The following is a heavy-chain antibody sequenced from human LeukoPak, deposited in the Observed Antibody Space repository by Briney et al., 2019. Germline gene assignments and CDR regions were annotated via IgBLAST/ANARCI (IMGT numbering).Heavy chain of an antibody. J-gene: IGHJ4*02. V-gene: IGHV3-30-3*01. CDR3: ARERTYLHYFDY. Sequence: GGSLRLSCAASGFTFSSYAMHWVRQAPGKGLEWVAVISYDGSNKYYADSVKGRFTISRDNSKNTLYLQMNSLRAEDTAVYYCARERTYLHYFDYWGQGTLVTVSS. CDR1: GFTFSSYA. CDR2: ISYDGSNK. D-gene: IGHD3/OR15-3a*01.